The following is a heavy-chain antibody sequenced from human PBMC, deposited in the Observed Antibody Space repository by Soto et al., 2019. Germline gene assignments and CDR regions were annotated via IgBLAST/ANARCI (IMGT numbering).Heavy chain of an antibody. CDR2: IYYSGST. V-gene: IGHV4-31*03. D-gene: IGHD3-10*01. Sequence: TLSLTCTVSGGSISSGGYYWSWIRQHPGKGLEWIGYIYYSGSTYYNPSLKSRVTISVDTSKNQFSLKLSSVTAADTAVYYCARDMVRGVIPYYYYGMDVWGQGTTVTVSS. J-gene: IGHJ6*02. CDR3: ARDMVRGVIPYYYYGMDV. CDR1: GGSISSGGYY.